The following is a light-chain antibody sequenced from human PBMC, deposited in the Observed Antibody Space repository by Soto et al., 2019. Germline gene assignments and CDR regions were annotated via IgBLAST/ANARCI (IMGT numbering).Light chain of an antibody. CDR1: SSNIGSNY. Sequence: QSVLTQPPSASGTPGQRVTISCSGSSSNIGSNYVYWYQQLPGTAPKLLIYTNNQRPSGVPDRFSGSKSGTSASLAVSGLQAEDEADYYCMCYAGGNNGVFGGGTKLTVL. CDR2: TNN. CDR3: MCYAGGNNGV. J-gene: IGLJ3*02. V-gene: IGLV1-47*02.